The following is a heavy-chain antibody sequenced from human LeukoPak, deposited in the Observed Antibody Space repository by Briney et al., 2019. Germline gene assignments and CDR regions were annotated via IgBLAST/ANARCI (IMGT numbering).Heavy chain of an antibody. CDR3: ARDATVGGPFDY. D-gene: IGHD4-23*01. J-gene: IGHJ4*02. Sequence: PGGSLRLSCTASGFAFNSYFMTWARQAPGKGLEWVSSISSSSSYIYYADSVKGRFTISRDNAKNSLYLQMNSLRAEDTAVYYCARDATVGGPFDYWGQGTLVTVSS. CDR2: ISSSSSYI. V-gene: IGHV3-21*01. CDR1: GFAFNSYF.